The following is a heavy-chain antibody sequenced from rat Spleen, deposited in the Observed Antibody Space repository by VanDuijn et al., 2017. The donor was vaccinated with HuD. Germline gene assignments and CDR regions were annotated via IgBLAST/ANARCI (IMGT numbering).Heavy chain of an antibody. J-gene: IGHJ2*01. CDR2: ISYGDSSGHSST. CDR1: GFNVSDYG. CDR3: ARHRGYGSYYFDY. V-gene: IGHV5-29*01. Sequence: EVQLVESGGGLVQPGTSLKLSCAASGFNVSDYGMAWVRQAPTKGLEWVATISYGDSSGHSSTYYRDSVKGRFTITRDNAKSTLSLQMDSLRYEDTASYYCARHRGYGSYYFDYWGQGVMVTVSS. D-gene: IGHD1-3*01.